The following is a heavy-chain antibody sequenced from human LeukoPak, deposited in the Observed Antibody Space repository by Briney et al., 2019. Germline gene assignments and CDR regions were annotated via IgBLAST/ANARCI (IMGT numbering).Heavy chain of an antibody. CDR2: ISGSGGST. Sequence: GGSLRLSCAASGFTFSRYAMSGARHAPGKGLEWVSSISGSGGSTYYADSVKGRFTISRDNSKNTLYLQMNSLRAEVTAVYYCAKASTGYCSGGSCYSFDYWGQGTLVTVSS. V-gene: IGHV3-23*01. CDR1: GFTFSRYA. CDR3: AKASTGYCSGGSCYSFDY. J-gene: IGHJ4*02. D-gene: IGHD2-15*01.